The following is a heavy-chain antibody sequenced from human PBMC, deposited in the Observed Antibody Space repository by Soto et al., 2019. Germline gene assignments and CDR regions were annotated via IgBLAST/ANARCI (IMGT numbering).Heavy chain of an antibody. J-gene: IGHJ6*02. CDR2: ISSNGGST. CDR1: GFTFSSYA. CDR3: GKDLTVWRKGVNYGMDV. D-gene: IGHD4-17*01. Sequence: EVQLVESGGGLVQPGGSLRLSCSASGFTFSSYAMHWVRQAPGQGLEYVSAISSNGGSTYYADSVKGRFTISRENSKNTLYLQMSSLRAEDTAVYYCGKDLTVWRKGVNYGMDVWGQGPTVTVSS. V-gene: IGHV3-64D*06.